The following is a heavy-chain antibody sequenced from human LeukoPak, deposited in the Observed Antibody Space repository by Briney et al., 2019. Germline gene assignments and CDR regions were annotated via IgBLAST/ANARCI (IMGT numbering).Heavy chain of an antibody. J-gene: IGHJ6*03. CDR3: ARTRYCSGGSCYNRPNYYYYMDV. CDR1: GYTFTGYY. D-gene: IGHD2-15*01. CDR2: INPNSGGT. Sequence: ASVKVSCKASGYTFTGYYMHWVRQAPGQGLEWMGWINPNSGGTRYAQKFQGRVTMTRDMSTSTVYMELSSLRSENTAVYYCARTRYCSGGSCYNRPNYYYYMDVWGKGTTVTISS. V-gene: IGHV1-2*02.